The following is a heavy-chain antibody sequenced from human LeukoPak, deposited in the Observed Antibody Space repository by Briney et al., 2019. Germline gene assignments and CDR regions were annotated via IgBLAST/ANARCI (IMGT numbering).Heavy chain of an antibody. CDR3: AKELQGYYYYGMDV. CDR1: GFTFSSYA. V-gene: IGHV3-30*04. CDR2: ISDDGSNK. D-gene: IGHD4-11*01. Sequence: GGSLRLSCAASGFTFSSYAMHWVRQAPGKGLEWVAAISDDGSNKYYADSVKGRFSISRDNSKNTLHLQMNSLRAEDTAVYYCAKELQGYYYYGMDVWGQGTTVTVSS. J-gene: IGHJ6*02.